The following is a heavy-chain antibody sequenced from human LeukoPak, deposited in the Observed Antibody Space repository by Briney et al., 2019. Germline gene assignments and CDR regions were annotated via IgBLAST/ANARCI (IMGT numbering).Heavy chain of an antibody. J-gene: IGHJ6*02. V-gene: IGHV3-20*01. CDR2: INWCGRST. CDR1: GFTFDDYG. D-gene: IGHD2-2*01. CDR3: ARVGCSSNSCYVDNHYNYGMDV. Sequence: GGSRRLSCVASGFTFDDYGMSWVRQAPGKGLDWVAGINWCGRSTDYADSVKGRFTISRDNAKHHFYLQMNILRVADTALYHCARVGCSSNSCYVDNHYNYGMDVWGQGTTVTVSS.